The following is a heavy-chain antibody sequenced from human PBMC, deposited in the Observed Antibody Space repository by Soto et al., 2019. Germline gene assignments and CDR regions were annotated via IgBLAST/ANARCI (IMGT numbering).Heavy chain of an antibody. V-gene: IGHV1-18*01. CDR3: ARACRSTSCLYIGGHAFDI. J-gene: IGHJ3*02. D-gene: IGHD2-2*01. Sequence: QVQLVQSGAEAKKPGASVKVSCKASGYTFTSYGISWVRQAPGQGLEWMGWISAYNGNTNYAQKLQGRVTMTTDTSTSTAYMELRSLRSDDTAVYYCARACRSTSCLYIGGHAFDIWGQGTMVTVSS. CDR2: ISAYNGNT. CDR1: GYTFTSYG.